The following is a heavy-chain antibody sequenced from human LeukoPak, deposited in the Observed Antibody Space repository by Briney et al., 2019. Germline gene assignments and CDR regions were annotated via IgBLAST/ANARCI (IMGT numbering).Heavy chain of an antibody. CDR3: ARAPRYCSSTSCYVFDY. Sequence: GASVKVSCKASGYTFTSYGISWVRQAPGQGLEWMGWISAYNGNTNYAQKLQGRVTMTTDTSTSTAYMELRSLRSDDTAVYYCARAPRYCSSTSCYVFDYWGQGTLVTVSS. J-gene: IGHJ4*02. V-gene: IGHV1-18*01. CDR1: GYTFTSYG. CDR2: ISAYNGNT. D-gene: IGHD2-2*01.